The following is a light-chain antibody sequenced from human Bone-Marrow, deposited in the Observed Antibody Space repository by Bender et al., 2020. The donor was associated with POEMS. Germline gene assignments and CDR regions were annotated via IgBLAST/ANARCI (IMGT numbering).Light chain of an antibody. CDR1: KLGNKY. Sequence: SFELTQPPSVSVSPGQTASITCSGDKLGNKYACWYQQKPGQSPVMVIYQDNKRPSGIRERFSGSNSGNTATLTISGTQPMDEADYYCQSWDSNSVVFGGGTKLTVL. V-gene: IGLV3-1*01. CDR2: QDN. J-gene: IGLJ2*01. CDR3: QSWDSNSVV.